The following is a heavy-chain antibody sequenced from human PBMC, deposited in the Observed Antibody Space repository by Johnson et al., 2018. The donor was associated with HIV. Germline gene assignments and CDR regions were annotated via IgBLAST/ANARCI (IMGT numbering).Heavy chain of an antibody. CDR3: ARDRNIVLAMGGPDAFDI. CDR1: GFTVSSNY. D-gene: IGHD2-8*02. CDR2: IGTAGDT. V-gene: IGHV3-66*01. J-gene: IGHJ3*02. Sequence: VQLVESGGGLVKPGGSLRLSCAASGFTVSSNYMSWVRQAPGKGLEWVSAIGTAGDTYYPGSVTGRFTISRDISKNSLYLQMNSLRAEDTAVYYCARDRNIVLAMGGPDAFDIWGQGTMVTVSS.